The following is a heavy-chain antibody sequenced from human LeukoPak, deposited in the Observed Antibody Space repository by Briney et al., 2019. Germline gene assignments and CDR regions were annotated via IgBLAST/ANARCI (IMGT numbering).Heavy chain of an antibody. CDR3: ATWSGAAAGRSDY. CDR1: GFTFSNFW. D-gene: IGHD6-13*01. J-gene: IGHJ4*02. CDR2: VNQDGSET. V-gene: IGHV3-7*01. Sequence: PGGSLRLSCAASGFTFSNFWMKWVRQAPGKGLEWVANVNQDGSETHYVDSVKGRFTISRDNAKNSLFLQMNSLRAEDTAVYYCATWSGAAAGRSDYWGQGIMVTVSS.